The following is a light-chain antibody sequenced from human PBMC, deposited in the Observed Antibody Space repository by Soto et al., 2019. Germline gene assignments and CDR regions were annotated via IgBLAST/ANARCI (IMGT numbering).Light chain of an antibody. V-gene: IGLV1-40*01. CDR3: QSYDSSLSGLYV. CDR1: SSNIGAGYD. CDR2: GNS. J-gene: IGLJ1*01. Sequence: QSVLTQPPSVSGAPAQRVTISCTGSSSNIGAGYDEHWYQQLPGTAPKLLIYGNSNRPSGVPDRFSGSKSGTSASLASTGLQAEDEADYYCQSYDSSLSGLYVFGTGTKVTVL.